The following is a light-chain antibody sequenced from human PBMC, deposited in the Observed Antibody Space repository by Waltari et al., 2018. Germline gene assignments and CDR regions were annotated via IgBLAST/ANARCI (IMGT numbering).Light chain of an antibody. V-gene: IGLV2-14*03. CDR2: DVS. J-gene: IGLJ1*01. Sequence: QSALTQPASVSGSPGQSITLSSAGSSSDFGAYNYVSWYHQHPGKAPRLIIYDVSNRPSGVSNRFSGSRSGNTASLTISGLQAEDEADYYCASYTTSDSYVFGTGTEVTVL. CDR3: ASYTTSDSYV. CDR1: SSDFGAYNY.